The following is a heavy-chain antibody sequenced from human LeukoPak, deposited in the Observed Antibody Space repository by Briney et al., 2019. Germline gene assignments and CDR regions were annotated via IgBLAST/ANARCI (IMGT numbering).Heavy chain of an antibody. D-gene: IGHD4-11*01. CDR1: GGSISSTTNY. CDR3: ATYSHYLSPDAFDI. Sequence: SQTLSLTCTVSGGSISSTTNYWSWIRQHPGKGLEWVGYIYYSAYPSYNPSLKSRLTISVDTAKNQFSLKLRSVTAADTAVYYCATYSHYLSPDAFDIWGRGTMVTVSS. J-gene: IGHJ3*02. CDR2: IYYSAYP. V-gene: IGHV4-31*03.